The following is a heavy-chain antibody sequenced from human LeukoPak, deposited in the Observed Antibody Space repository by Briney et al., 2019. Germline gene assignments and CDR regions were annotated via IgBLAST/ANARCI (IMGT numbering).Heavy chain of an antibody. V-gene: IGHV3-21*04. CDR3: ARGLSRYGHIDY. CDR1: GFPFHTFG. D-gene: IGHD4-17*01. Sequence: GGSLRLSCAASGFPFHTFGMSWVRQAPGKGLEWVSSISAGSDSTDYADSVKGRFTISRDNAKNSLYLQMNSLRAEDTAVYYCARGLSRYGHIDYWGQGTLVTVSS. J-gene: IGHJ4*02. CDR2: ISAGSDST.